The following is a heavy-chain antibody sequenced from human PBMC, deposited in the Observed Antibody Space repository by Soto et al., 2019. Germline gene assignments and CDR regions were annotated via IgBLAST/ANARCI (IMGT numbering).Heavy chain of an antibody. D-gene: IGHD1-26*01. CDR3: ARDYWRGMGAATYYFDY. V-gene: IGHV3-33*01. CDR2: IWYDGSKK. Sequence: GGSLRLSCAASGFTFSSHSMHWVRQAPGKGLEWVAVIWYDGSKKYYADSVKGRFTISRDNSKNTLYLQVNSLRAEDTAMYYCARDYWRGMGAATYYFDYWGQGTLVTVSS. CDR1: GFTFSSHS. J-gene: IGHJ4*02.